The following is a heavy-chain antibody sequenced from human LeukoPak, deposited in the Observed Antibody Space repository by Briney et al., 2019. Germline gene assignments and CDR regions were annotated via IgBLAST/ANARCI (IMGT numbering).Heavy chain of an antibody. CDR1: GGSISSSSYY. D-gene: IGHD6-19*01. CDR2: IYYSGST. Sequence: SETLSLTCTVSGGSISSSSYYWDWIRQPPGKGLEWIGSIYYSGSTYYNPSLKSRVTISVDTSENQFSLKLSSVTAADTAVYYCARTPGYSSGWYLGARYYFDYWGQGTLVTVSS. CDR3: ARTPGYSSGWYLGARYYFDY. J-gene: IGHJ4*02. V-gene: IGHV4-39*01.